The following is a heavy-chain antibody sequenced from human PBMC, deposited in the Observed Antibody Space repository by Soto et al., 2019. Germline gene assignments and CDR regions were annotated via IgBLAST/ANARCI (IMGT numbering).Heavy chain of an antibody. J-gene: IGHJ6*03. D-gene: IGHD2-15*01. CDR3: ARLSLAGARMVEDYYMDV. Sequence: SSETLSLTCTVSGGSISSSSYYWGWIRQPPGKGLEWIGIIYYSGSTYYNQSLKSRVTISVDTSKNQFSLKLSSVTAADTAVYYCARLSLAGARMVEDYYMDVWGKGTTVTVSS. CDR1: GGSISSSSYY. V-gene: IGHV4-39*01. CDR2: IYYSGST.